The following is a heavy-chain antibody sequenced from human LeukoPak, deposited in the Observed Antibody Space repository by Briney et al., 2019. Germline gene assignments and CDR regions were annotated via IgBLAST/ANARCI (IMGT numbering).Heavy chain of an antibody. CDR1: GFTFSSYG. D-gene: IGHD3-22*01. Sequence: PGRSLRLSCAASGFTFSSYGMHWVRQAPGKGLEWVAVISYDGSNKYYADSVKGRFTISRDNSKNTLYLQMNSLRAEDTAVYYCEGDSSGYYSYFDYWGQGTLVTVSS. CDR3: EGDSSGYYSYFDY. V-gene: IGHV3-30*03. CDR2: ISYDGSNK. J-gene: IGHJ4*02.